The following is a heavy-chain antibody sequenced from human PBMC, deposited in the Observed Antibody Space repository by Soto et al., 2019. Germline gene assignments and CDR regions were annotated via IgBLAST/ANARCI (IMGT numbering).Heavy chain of an antibody. D-gene: IGHD6-6*01. V-gene: IGHV1-18*01. J-gene: IGHJ3*02. CDR2: ISPYGFT. Sequence: QVQLVQSGGEVQKPGASVRVSCKASGYSFASYGINWVRQAPGQGLQWMGWISPYGFTNYAQKFQGRFTMTTDTSTTTAYMDLRSLRSDYTAVYYCARGDVSIAALQDQYAFHIWGQGTMVTVSS. CDR3: ARGDVSIAALQDQYAFHI. CDR1: GYSFASYG.